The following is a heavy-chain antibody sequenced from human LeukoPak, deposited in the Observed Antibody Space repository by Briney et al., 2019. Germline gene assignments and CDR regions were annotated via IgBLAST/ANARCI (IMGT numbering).Heavy chain of an antibody. J-gene: IGHJ3*02. CDR3: ARDLFGTRSTYYYDSSGYIGAFDI. CDR2: IIPIFGTA. V-gene: IGHV1-69*01. D-gene: IGHD3-22*01. CDR1: GGTFSSYA. Sequence: SVKVSCKASGGTFSSYAISWVRQAPGQGLEWMGGIIPIFGTANYAQKFQGRVTITADESTSTAYMELSSLRSEDTAVYYCARDLFGTRSTYYYDSSGYIGAFDIWGQGTMVTVSS.